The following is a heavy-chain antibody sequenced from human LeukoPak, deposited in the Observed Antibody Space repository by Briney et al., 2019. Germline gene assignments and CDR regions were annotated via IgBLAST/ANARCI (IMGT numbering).Heavy chain of an antibody. CDR3: ARGTGWFGELYYFDY. Sequence: SETLSLTCTVSGDSISGYYWSWIRQPPGKGLEWIGYIYYSGSTNYNPSLKSRVTISVDTSKNQFSLKLSSVTAADTAVYYCARGTGWFGELYYFDYWGQGTLVTVSS. V-gene: IGHV4-59*12. D-gene: IGHD3-10*01. J-gene: IGHJ4*02. CDR2: IYYSGST. CDR1: GDSISGYY.